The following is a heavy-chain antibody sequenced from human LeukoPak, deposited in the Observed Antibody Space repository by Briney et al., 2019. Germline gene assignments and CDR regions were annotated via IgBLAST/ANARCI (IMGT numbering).Heavy chain of an antibody. D-gene: IGHD3-22*01. J-gene: IGHJ4*02. CDR3: ARGSDSSGPFDY. CDR2: INHSGST. CDR1: GGSFSGYY. V-gene: IGHV4-34*01. Sequence: SETLSLTCAVYGGSFSGYYWSWIRQPPGKGLEWIGEINHSGSTNYNPSLKSRVTISVDTSKNQFSLKLSSVTAADTAVYYCARGSDSSGPFDYWGQGTLVTVSS.